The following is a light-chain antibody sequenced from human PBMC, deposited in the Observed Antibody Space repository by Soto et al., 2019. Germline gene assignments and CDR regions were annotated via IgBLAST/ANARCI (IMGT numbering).Light chain of an antibody. CDR2: EVT. J-gene: IGLJ2*01. CDR1: SSDVGGFNY. CDR3: RSYRTHNTVV. V-gene: IGLV2-14*01. Sequence: QSVLTQPASVSGSPGQSVTISCTGTSSDVGGFNYVSWFQQHPGKAPKLLIYEVTKRPSGVSDRFSGSKSGNTASLTISGLQVEDESDYYCRSYRTHNTVVFGGGTQLTVL.